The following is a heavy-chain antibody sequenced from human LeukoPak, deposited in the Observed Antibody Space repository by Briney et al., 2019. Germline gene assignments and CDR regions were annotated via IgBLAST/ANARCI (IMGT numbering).Heavy chain of an antibody. D-gene: IGHD2-2*01. CDR1: GFTFSDYN. Sequence: PGGSLRLSCAASGFTFSDYNMNWVRRAPGKGLEWVSYISVDSTTKYYADSVKGRFTISSDNAKNSLYLQIYSLRAEDTAVYYCAKYCITTGCDGSVDYWGQGALVTVSS. V-gene: IGHV3-48*01. J-gene: IGHJ4*02. CDR2: ISVDSTTK. CDR3: AKYCITTGCDGSVDY.